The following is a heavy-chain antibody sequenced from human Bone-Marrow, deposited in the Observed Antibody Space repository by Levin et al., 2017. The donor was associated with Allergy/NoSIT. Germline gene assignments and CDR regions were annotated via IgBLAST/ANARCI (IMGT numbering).Heavy chain of an antibody. D-gene: IGHD6-13*01. CDR2: IMPMLAIT. J-gene: IGHJ1*01. CDR1: GGTFSTYR. Sequence: SVKVSCKASGGTFSTYRITWVRQAPGQGLEWMGRIMPMLAITNFAQQFQDRLTFTADKSTNIAYMELSGLRSEDTAVYYCARGMSTAGPSPAEYFQHWGQGTLVIVSS. CDR3: ARGMSTAGPSPAEYFQH. V-gene: IGHV1-69*04.